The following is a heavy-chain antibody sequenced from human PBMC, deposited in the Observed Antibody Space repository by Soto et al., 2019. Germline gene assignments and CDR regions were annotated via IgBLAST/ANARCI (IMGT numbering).Heavy chain of an antibody. J-gene: IGHJ5*02. CDR2: IYHSGNT. V-gene: IGHV4-30-2*01. CDR1: GGSISSGGYS. CDR3: ARVPSP. Sequence: LTCAVSGGSISSGGYSWSWIRQPPGKGLEWIGYIYHSGNTYYNPSLKSRVSISVDRSKNQFSLKLSSVTAADTAVYYCARVPSPWGQGTLVTVSS.